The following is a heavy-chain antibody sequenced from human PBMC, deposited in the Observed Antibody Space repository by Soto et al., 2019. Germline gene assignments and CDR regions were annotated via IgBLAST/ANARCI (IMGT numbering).Heavy chain of an antibody. CDR2: VYYTGST. Sequence: SETLSLTCSVSGGSISGSYWSWIRQSPGKGLEWLGYVYYTGSTNYSPSLRSRVSISVDTSKNEFSLRLSSVTAADTAVYFCARTVAVPGAHIDYWGQGTKVT. J-gene: IGHJ4*02. CDR1: GGSISGSY. V-gene: IGHV4-59*01. D-gene: IGHD6-19*01. CDR3: ARTVAVPGAHIDY.